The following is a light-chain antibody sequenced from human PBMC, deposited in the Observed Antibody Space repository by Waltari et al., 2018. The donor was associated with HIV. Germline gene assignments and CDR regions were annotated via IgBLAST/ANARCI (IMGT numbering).Light chain of an antibody. CDR3: SSYAGSAVV. CDR2: EVN. J-gene: IGLJ2*01. Sequence: QSALTQPPSASGSRGQSVTISCTGTSSDVGAFNYVSWYQQYPGMAPNLIIYEVNKRSLGVPVRFSGSKAGNTASLTVSGLQAEDEADFYCSSYAGSAVVFGGGTKLTVL. V-gene: IGLV2-8*01. CDR1: SSDVGAFNY.